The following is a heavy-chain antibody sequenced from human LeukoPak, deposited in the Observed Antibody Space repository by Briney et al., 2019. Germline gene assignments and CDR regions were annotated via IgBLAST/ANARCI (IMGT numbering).Heavy chain of an antibody. CDR1: GYTFTSNY. D-gene: IGHD3-22*01. Sequence: ASVKVSCKAFGYTFTSNYMHWVRQAPGQGPEWMGVISPSGGSTTYAQKFQGRVTLTRDMSTSTAYMELSSLRSEDTAVYYCARVKRYTSSGYYYYYYYMDVWGKGTTVTISS. CDR3: ARVKRYTSSGYYYYYYYMDV. V-gene: IGHV1-46*01. J-gene: IGHJ6*03. CDR2: ISPSGGST.